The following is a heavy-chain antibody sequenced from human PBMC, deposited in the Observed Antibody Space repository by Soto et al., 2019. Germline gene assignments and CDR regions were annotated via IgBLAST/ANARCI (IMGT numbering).Heavy chain of an antibody. D-gene: IGHD3-3*01. CDR2: IYYSGST. V-gene: IGHV4-39*01. CDR3: ARYVFWRGYGTTDV. Sequence: SETLSLTCTVSGGSISSSSYYWGWIRQPPGKGLEWIGSIYYSGSTYYNPSLKSRVTISVDTSKNQFSLKLSSVTAADTAVYYCARYVFWRGYGTTDVWCKGTTGTVST. CDR1: GGSISSSSYY. J-gene: IGHJ6*04.